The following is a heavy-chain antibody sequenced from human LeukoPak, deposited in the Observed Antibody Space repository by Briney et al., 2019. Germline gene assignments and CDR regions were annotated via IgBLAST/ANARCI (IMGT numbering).Heavy chain of an antibody. CDR1: GFTFSSYA. V-gene: IGHV3-23*01. Sequence: GGSLRLSCAVSGFTFSSYAMSWVRQAPGKGLEWVSVISGSGGTTDYADSVKGRFTISRDNSKNTLYLQINSLRAEDTAVYYCAKDFDNDSYYYHYGMDVWGQGTTVTVSS. D-gene: IGHD3-9*01. CDR3: AKDFDNDSYYYHYGMDV. CDR2: ISGSGGTT. J-gene: IGHJ6*02.